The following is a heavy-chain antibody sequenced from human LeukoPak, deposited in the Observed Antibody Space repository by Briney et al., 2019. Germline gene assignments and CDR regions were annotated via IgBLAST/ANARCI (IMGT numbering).Heavy chain of an antibody. D-gene: IGHD3-22*01. J-gene: IGHJ4*02. Sequence: GGSLRLSCAASGFTFSTYGMSWVRQAPGKGLEWVANIKEDGGEKYYGDSVKGRFTISRDNAKNSLYLQMNRLRAEDTAVYYCAKDPSGYYDSSGPIDYWGQGTLVTVSS. V-gene: IGHV3-7*01. CDR1: GFTFSTYG. CDR3: AKDPSGYYDSSGPIDY. CDR2: IKEDGGEK.